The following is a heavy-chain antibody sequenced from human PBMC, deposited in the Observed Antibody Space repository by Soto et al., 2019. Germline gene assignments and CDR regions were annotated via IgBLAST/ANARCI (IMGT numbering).Heavy chain of an antibody. J-gene: IGHJ4*02. Sequence: QVRLVQSGAEVKKPGASVSISCKTSGFTFTTYYIHWVRQAPGQGLEWMGMIDPSGGSTTYAQKFQGRITMTSAMSTSTVYMELSRLRSEDTAVYYCARVPYDTTGYYAFWGQGTRVTVSS. D-gene: IGHD3-22*01. CDR1: GFTFTTYY. V-gene: IGHV1-46*01. CDR2: IDPSGGST. CDR3: ARVPYDTTGYYAF.